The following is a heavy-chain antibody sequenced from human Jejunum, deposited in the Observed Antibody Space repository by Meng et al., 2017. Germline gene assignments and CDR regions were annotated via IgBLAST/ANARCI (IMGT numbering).Heavy chain of an antibody. J-gene: IGHJ4*02. D-gene: IGHD1-14*01. CDR3: ARYRDSIDY. V-gene: IGHV3-7*01. CDR2: IKNDGSEK. CDR1: GFSFSRYW. Sequence: GGSLRLSCAASGFSFSRYWMSWVRQAPGKGLEWVANIKNDGSEKYYVDSVKGRFTISRDNAQSSLSLQMNSLRAEDTAVYYCARYRDSIDYWGQGTLVTVSS.